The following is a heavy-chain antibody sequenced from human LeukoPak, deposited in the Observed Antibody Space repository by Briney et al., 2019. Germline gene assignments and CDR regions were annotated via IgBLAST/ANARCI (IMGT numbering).Heavy chain of an antibody. J-gene: IGHJ4*02. D-gene: IGHD3-10*01. CDR3: ARLYGSAYVDY. CDR2: IYYSGAT. CDR1: GGSYSSSRYY. Sequence: LSESLLKACALSGGSYSSSRYYWAWIRQPPGKGLEWIGNIYYSGATHYSPSLKSRVTMSVDTSKNHFSLNLGSVTAADTAVYYCARLYGSAYVDYWGQGTLVTVSS. V-gene: IGHV4-39*02.